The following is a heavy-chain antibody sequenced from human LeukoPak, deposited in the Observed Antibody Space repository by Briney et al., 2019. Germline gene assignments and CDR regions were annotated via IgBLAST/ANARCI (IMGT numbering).Heavy chain of an antibody. Sequence: ASVKVSCKASGYSFMGYYMHWVRQAPGQGLEWMGWMNPNSGDTNYAQKFQGRVTMTRNTSISTAYMELSTMTSDDTAMYYCARVVEYYDILSGYSYFDIWGQGTLVTVSS. J-gene: IGHJ4*02. CDR1: GYSFMGYY. CDR2: MNPNSGDT. D-gene: IGHD3-9*01. CDR3: ARVVEYYDILSGYSYFDI. V-gene: IGHV1-2*02.